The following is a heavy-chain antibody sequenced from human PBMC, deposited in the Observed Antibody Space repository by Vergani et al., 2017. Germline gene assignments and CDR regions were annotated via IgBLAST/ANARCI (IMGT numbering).Heavy chain of an antibody. CDR1: GFTFSGHA. CDR3: AKDTQWLVRRFDY. D-gene: IGHD6-19*01. CDR2: ISFDGSNK. Sequence: QVQLVESGGGVVQPGRSLRLSCAASGFTFSGHAMHWVRQAPDKGLEWVAVISFDGSNKSYADSVKGRFTISRDNSKNTLYLQMKSLRAEDTAVYYCAKDTQWLVRRFDYWGQGTLVTVSS. J-gene: IGHJ4*02. V-gene: IGHV3-30*04.